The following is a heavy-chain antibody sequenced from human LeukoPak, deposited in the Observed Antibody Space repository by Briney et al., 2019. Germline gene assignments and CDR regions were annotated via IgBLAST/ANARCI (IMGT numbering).Heavy chain of an antibody. CDR2: IKEDGSEK. D-gene: IGHD6-19*01. CDR1: GFTFSNNW. Sequence: PGGSLRLSCAASGFTFSNNWMTWVRQAPGKGLEWVANIKEDGSEKNYVDSVKGRFTISRDNAKNSLYLQMNSLRAEDTAVYNCARDSGWYPVDYWGQGTLVTVSS. CDR3: ARDSGWYPVDY. J-gene: IGHJ4*02. V-gene: IGHV3-7*01.